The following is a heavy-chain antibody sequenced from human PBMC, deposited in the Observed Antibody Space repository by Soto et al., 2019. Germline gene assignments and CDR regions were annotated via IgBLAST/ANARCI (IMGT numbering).Heavy chain of an antibody. CDR1: GGSISSGGYY. J-gene: IGHJ6*02. CDR2: IYHSGYT. CDR3: AKWEGLGSDYYYYAMDV. V-gene: IGHV4-31*03. D-gene: IGHD1-26*01. Sequence: SETLSLTCTVSGGSISSGGYYWTWIRQHPGKGLEWIAYIYHSGYTFYNPSLKSRVTMSVGTSKNQFSLKLRSVTAADTAVYYCAKWEGLGSDYYYYAMDVWGQGTTVTVSS.